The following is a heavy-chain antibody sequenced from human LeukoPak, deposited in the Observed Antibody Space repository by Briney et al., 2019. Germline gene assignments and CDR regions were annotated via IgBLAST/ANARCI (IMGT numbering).Heavy chain of an antibody. CDR2: IYSSGNS. J-gene: IGHJ3*02. Sequence: SQTLSLTCTVSGASISSDSYYWSWIRQPAGKGLEWIGRIYSSGNSKYNPALMSRVTISLDTSKNQFSLNLSSVTAADTAVYYCARDMTGSGWNGAFDIWGQGTMVTVSS. V-gene: IGHV4-61*02. D-gene: IGHD6-19*01. CDR3: ARDMTGSGWNGAFDI. CDR1: GASISSDSYY.